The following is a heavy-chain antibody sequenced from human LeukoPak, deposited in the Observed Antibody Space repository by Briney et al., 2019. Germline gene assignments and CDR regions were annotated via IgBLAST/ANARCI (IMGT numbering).Heavy chain of an antibody. J-gene: IGHJ4*02. Sequence: SETLSLTCTVSGGSISSYYWSWIRQPPGKGLEWIGEINHSGSTNYNPSLKSRVTISVDASKNQFSLELSSVTAADTAVYYCARVKFGYSSGWRYYFDYWGQGTLVTVSS. D-gene: IGHD6-19*01. V-gene: IGHV4-34*01. CDR1: GGSISSYY. CDR3: ARVKFGYSSGWRYYFDY. CDR2: INHSGST.